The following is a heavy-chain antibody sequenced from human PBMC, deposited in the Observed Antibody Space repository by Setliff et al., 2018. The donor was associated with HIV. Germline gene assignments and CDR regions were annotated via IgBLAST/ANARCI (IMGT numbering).Heavy chain of an antibody. D-gene: IGHD6-25*01. CDR1: GDSITNSMHY. J-gene: IGHJ3*01. CDR2: IHYNDGKT. CDR3: ARSIKAALRAGAFDV. V-gene: IGHV4-39*01. Sequence: SETLSLTCTVSGDSITNSMHYWSWIRQPPGKGLEFIGSIHYNDGKTYYNAALRSRVTISADTSRNQVFLNLTSVTAADTAVYYCARSIKAALRAGAFDVWGQGTMVTVSS.